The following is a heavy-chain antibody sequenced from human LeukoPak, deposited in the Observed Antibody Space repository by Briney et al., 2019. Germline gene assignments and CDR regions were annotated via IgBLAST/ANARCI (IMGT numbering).Heavy chain of an antibody. D-gene: IGHD3-22*01. CDR1: GYTFTSYG. Sequence: ASVKVSCKASGYTFTSYGISWVRQAPGQGLEWMGWISAYNGNTNYAQKLQGRVTMTTDTSTSTAYMELRSLSSDDTAVYYCARTGPHYYDSSGFFPWGQGTLVTVSS. CDR3: ARTGPHYYDSSGFFP. V-gene: IGHV1-18*01. J-gene: IGHJ5*02. CDR2: ISAYNGNT.